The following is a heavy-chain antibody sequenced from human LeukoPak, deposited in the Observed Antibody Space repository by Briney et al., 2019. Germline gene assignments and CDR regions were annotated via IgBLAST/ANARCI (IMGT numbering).Heavy chain of an antibody. D-gene: IGHD3-22*01. CDR2: MYSSENA. Sequence: SETLSLTCAVSGVSISNFHWSWIRQTAGKGLEWIGRMYSSENANYNPSLKSQVTMSLDASKNQFSLKLSSVTAADTAVYYCARQRWDYYDSSGYYFVDYWGQGTLVTVSS. CDR3: ARQRWDYYDSSGYYFVDY. CDR1: GVSISNFH. V-gene: IGHV4-59*10. J-gene: IGHJ4*02.